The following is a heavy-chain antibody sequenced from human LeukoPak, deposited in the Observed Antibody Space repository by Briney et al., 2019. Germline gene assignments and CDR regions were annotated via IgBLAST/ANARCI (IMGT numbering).Heavy chain of an antibody. CDR3: ARHAIGPGTTGTSYHMDV. CDR2: IYTSGST. V-gene: IGHV4-4*07. D-gene: IGHD1-1*01. J-gene: IGHJ6*03. CDR1: GGSISSYY. Sequence: SETLSLTCTVSGGSISSYYWSWIRQPAGKGLEWIGRIYTSGSTNYNPSLKSRVTMSVDTSKNQFSLKLSSVTAADTAVYYCARHAIGPGTTGTSYHMDVWGKGTTVTISS.